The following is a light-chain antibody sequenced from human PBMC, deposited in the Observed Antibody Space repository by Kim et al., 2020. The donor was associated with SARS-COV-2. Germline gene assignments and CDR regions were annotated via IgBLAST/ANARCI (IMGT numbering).Light chain of an antibody. CDR2: DVT. CDR3: CSYVGSYTWV. V-gene: IGLV2-11*01. J-gene: IGLJ3*02. CDR1: ITDVGGYNY. Sequence: GQSATISCTGTITDVGGYNYVSWYQQHAGKAPKLIIYDVTERPSGAPDRFSGSKSGNTASLTISGLQAEDEADYYCCSYVGSYTWVFGGGTQLTVL.